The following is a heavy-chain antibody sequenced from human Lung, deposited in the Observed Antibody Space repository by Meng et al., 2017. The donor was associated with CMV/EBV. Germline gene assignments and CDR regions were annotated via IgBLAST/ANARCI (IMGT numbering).Heavy chain of an antibody. D-gene: IGHD6-13*01. V-gene: IGHV3-23*01. Sequence: ESXKISXAASEFTFRSYAMSWVRQAPGRGLAWVSAITVSGGSTYYADSVKGRFTVSRDNSKNTLYLQMNSLRAEDTAVYYCAKAFSASWYREYYDYWGQGXLVTFSS. CDR2: ITVSGGST. J-gene: IGHJ4*02. CDR1: EFTFRSYA. CDR3: AKAFSASWYREYYDY.